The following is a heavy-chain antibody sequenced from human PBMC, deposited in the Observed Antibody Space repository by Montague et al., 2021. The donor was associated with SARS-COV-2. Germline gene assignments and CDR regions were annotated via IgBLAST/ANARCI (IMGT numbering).Heavy chain of an antibody. Sequence: SETLSLTCSVSGGSTSNYYWTWIRLSPGKGLQWIGYIFFTGRKKIKPSLKPRVPMALDASKNHFSLRLSAVTAADTARYYCARAQNICFIANCVNYFDLWGLGALVTVSS. J-gene: IGHJ4*02. V-gene: IGHV4-59*01. D-gene: IGHD2-15*01. CDR2: IFFTGRK. CDR1: GGSTSNYY. CDR3: ARAQNICFIANCVNYFDL.